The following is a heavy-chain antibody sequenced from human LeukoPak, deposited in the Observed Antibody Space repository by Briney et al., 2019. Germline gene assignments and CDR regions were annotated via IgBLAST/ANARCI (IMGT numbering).Heavy chain of an antibody. Sequence: GGSLRLTCGASGFSIGAYWMHWVRQAPGKGPVWVSRINTDGSSTSYADSVKGRFTISRDNAKNTLYLQMNSLRAEDTAVYYCARALAVTGTGGFDPWGQGTLVTVSS. V-gene: IGHV3-74*01. CDR2: INTDGSST. CDR1: GFSIGAYW. CDR3: ARALAVTGTGGFDP. D-gene: IGHD6-19*01. J-gene: IGHJ5*02.